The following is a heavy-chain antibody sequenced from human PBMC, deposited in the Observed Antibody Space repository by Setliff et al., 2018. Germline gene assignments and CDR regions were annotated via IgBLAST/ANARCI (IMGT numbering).Heavy chain of an antibody. CDR1: GFSYSNCW. V-gene: IGHV3-30*02. CDR2: IQHDGSRE. J-gene: IGHJ4*02. Sequence: GGSLRLSCTASGFSYSNCWVSWVRQAPGKGLEWVSFIQHDGSREFYGDPVKGRFIISRDNSKNTLYLQMNSLSAEDTAVYYCAKVPNSGGYAGPFDFWGQGTLVTVSS. CDR3: AKVPNSGGYAGPFDF. D-gene: IGHD5-12*01.